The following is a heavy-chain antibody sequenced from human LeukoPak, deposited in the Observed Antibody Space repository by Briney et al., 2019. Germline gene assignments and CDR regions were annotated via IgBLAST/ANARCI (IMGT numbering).Heavy chain of an antibody. CDR3: ARVCYYGSGSYYRSRRAPNVHDY. CDR1: GYTFTSYG. CDR2: ISAYYGNT. Sequence: ASVKVSCKASGYTFTSYGISWVRQAPGQGLEWMGWISAYYGNTNYAQKLQGRVTMTTDTSTSTAYMELRSLRSDDTAVYYCARVCYYGSGSYYRSRRAPNVHDYWGQGTLVTVSS. D-gene: IGHD3-10*01. V-gene: IGHV1-18*01. J-gene: IGHJ4*02.